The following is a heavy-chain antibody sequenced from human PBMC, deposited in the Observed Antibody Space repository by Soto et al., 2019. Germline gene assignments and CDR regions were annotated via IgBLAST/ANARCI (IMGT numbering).Heavy chain of an antibody. CDR3: ARLDVEMATVCY. D-gene: IGHD5-12*01. Sequence: QLQLQESGPGLVKPSETLSLTCTVSGGSISSSSYYWGWIRQPPGKGLEWIGSIYYSGSTYYNPSLKSRVTISVDTSKNQFSLKLSSVTAADTAVYYCARLDVEMATVCYWGQGTLVTVSS. CDR1: GGSISSSSYY. J-gene: IGHJ4*02. V-gene: IGHV4-39*01. CDR2: IYYSGST.